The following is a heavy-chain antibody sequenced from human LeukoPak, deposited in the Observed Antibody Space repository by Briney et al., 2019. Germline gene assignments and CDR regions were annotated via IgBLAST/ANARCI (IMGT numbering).Heavy chain of an antibody. CDR1: GFTFTTYS. CDR3: AKDAQNTGYSSSWWKTNYYYYYYYMDV. D-gene: IGHD6-13*01. V-gene: IGHV3-48*01. J-gene: IGHJ6*03. CDR2: ISSGSSAI. Sequence: HPGGSLRLSCEASGFTFTTYSMTWVRQAPGKGLEWVSIISSGSSAIFSADALKGRFTISRDNSKNTLYLQMNSLRAEDTAVYYCAKDAQNTGYSSSWWKTNYYYYYYYMDVWGKGTTVTVSS.